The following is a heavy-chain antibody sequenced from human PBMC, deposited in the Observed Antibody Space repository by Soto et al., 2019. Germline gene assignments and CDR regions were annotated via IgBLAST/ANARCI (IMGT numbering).Heavy chain of an antibody. Sequence: QVPLVQSGAEVKKPGASVKVSCKASGYTFTSYGISWVRQAPGQGLEWMGWISAYNGNTNYAQKLQGRVTMTTDTSTSTAYMELRSLRSDDTAVYYCARDQPRYCSGGSCLYNWFDPWGQGTLVTVSS. V-gene: IGHV1-18*01. CDR1: GYTFTSYG. D-gene: IGHD2-15*01. CDR2: ISAYNGNT. CDR3: ARDQPRYCSGGSCLYNWFDP. J-gene: IGHJ5*02.